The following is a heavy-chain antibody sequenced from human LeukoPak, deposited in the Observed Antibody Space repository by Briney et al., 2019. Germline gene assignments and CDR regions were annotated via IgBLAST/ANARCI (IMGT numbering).Heavy chain of an antibody. CDR3: ARSGYSYGADAFDI. V-gene: IGHV4-59*01. Sequence: SETLSLTCIVSGGSISSYYWSWIRQPPGKGLEWIGYIYYSGGTNDNPSLKSRVTISVDTSRPQFSLKLSSVTAADTAVYYCARSGYSYGADAFDIWGQGTMVTVSS. CDR1: GGSISSYY. D-gene: IGHD5-18*01. J-gene: IGHJ3*02. CDR2: IYYSGGT.